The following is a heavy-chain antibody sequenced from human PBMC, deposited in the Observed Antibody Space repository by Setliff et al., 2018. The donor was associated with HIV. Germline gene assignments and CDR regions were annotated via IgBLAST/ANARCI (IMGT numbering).Heavy chain of an antibody. V-gene: IGHV4-61*09. CDR1: GASISSGRYY. Sequence: SETLSLTCSISGASISSGRYYWTWIRQPAGKGLEWIGHVFHTGSTNYNSSRKSRLTISTDTSKNQFHLNLSSVTATDTAVYYGATMGGQGTHFDYWGQGTLVTVSS. J-gene: IGHJ4*02. CDR3: ATMGGQGTHFDY. CDR2: VFHTGST. D-gene: IGHD1-26*01.